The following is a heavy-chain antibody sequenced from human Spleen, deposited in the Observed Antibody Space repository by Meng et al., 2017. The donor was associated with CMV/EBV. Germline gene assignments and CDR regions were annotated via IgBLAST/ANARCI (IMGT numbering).Heavy chain of an antibody. Sequence: QGQQQQWGAGLLKPSGTLFLTCAVYGGSFSGYYWSWIRQPPGKGLEWIGEINHSGSTNYNPSLKSRVTISVDTSKNQFSLKLSSVTAADTAVYYCARGPYSNPFDYWGQGTLVTVSS. CDR1: GGSFSGYY. CDR3: ARGPYSNPFDY. CDR2: INHSGST. D-gene: IGHD4-11*01. V-gene: IGHV4-34*01. J-gene: IGHJ4*02.